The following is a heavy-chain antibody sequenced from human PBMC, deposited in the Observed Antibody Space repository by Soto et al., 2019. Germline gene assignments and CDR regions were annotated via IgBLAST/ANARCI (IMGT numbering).Heavy chain of an antibody. CDR1: GYTLTELS. Sequence: ASVKVSCKVSGYTLTELSMHWVRQAPGKGLEWMGGFDPEDGETIYAQKFQGRVTMTEDTSTDTAYMELSSLRSEDTAMYYCATGGTDYSSSSYYYYGMDVWGQGTTVTVSS. CDR2: FDPEDGET. D-gene: IGHD6-6*01. V-gene: IGHV1-24*01. J-gene: IGHJ6*02. CDR3: ATGGTDYSSSSYYYYGMDV.